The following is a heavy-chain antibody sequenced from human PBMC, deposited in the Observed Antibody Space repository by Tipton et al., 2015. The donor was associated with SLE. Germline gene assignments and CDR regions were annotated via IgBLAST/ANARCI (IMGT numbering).Heavy chain of an antibody. CDR2: IDYNGRT. CDR3: ARPMITMSPLAAFDI. CDR1: GGSISSYY. J-gene: IGHJ3*02. V-gene: IGHV4-59*01. D-gene: IGHD3-10*02. Sequence: TLSLTCAVSGGSISSYYWNWIRQSPGKGLEWIGYIDYNGRTKYRPSLRSRVTISVDTSKNQFSLKFHSVTSADTAVYYCARPMITMSPLAAFDIWGQGTLVTVSS.